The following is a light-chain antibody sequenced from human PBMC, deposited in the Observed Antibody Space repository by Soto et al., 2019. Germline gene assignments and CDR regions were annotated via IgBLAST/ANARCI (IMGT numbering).Light chain of an antibody. J-gene: IGKJ4*01. CDR2: DAS. Sequence: EIVLTQSPGTLSLSAGERATLSCRASQSVSSSNLAWYQQKPGQAPRLLIFDASRRATGAPDRFSGSGSGTDFTLIISRLEPDDFAVYYCQQYGSSPPVTFGGGTKVEIK. CDR3: QQYGSSPPVT. V-gene: IGKV3-20*01. CDR1: QSVSSSN.